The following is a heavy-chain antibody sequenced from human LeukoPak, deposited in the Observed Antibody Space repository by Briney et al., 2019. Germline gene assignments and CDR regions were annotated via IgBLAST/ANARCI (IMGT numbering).Heavy chain of an antibody. V-gene: IGHV1-2*02. Sequence: ASVKVSFKASGYTFTGYYLHWVRQAPGQGLEWMGCVNPNSGDTNYAQKFQGSVTITRDTSISTVYMELSRLRSDDTAVYYCARASGSYWWFDSWGQGTLVTVSS. CDR1: GYTFTGYY. J-gene: IGHJ5*01. D-gene: IGHD1-26*01. CDR3: ARASGSYWWFDS. CDR2: VNPNSGDT.